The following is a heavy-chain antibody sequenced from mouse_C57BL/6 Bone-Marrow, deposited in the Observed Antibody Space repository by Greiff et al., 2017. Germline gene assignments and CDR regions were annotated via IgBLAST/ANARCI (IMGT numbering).Heavy chain of an antibody. V-gene: IGHV1-64*01. D-gene: IGHD2-3*01. CDR1: GYTFTSYW. CDR2: IHPNSGST. J-gene: IGHJ2*01. Sequence: QVHVKQPGAELVKPGASVKLSCKASGYTFTSYWMHWVKQRPGQGLEWIGMIHPNSGSTNYNEKFKSKATLTVDKSSSTAYMQLSSLTSEDSAVYYCARSRGWPFFDYWGQGTTLTVSS. CDR3: ARSRGWPFFDY.